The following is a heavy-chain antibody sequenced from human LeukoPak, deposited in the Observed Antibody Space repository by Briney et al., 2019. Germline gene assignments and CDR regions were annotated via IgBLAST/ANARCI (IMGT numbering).Heavy chain of an antibody. CDR1: GGSISSYY. CDR3: ASRLPGYTSGWYDY. D-gene: IGHD6-19*01. CDR2: IYYSEST. Sequence: PSETLSLTCTVSGGSISSYYWSWLRQPPGKGLEWIGYIYYSESTNYNASLKSRVTISVDKSKNQFSLKLTSVTAADTAVYYCASRLPGYTSGWYDYWGQGTLVTVSS. J-gene: IGHJ4*02. V-gene: IGHV4-59*01.